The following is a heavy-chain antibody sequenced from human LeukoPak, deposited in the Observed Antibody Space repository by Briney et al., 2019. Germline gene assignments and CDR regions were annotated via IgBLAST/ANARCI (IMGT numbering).Heavy chain of an antibody. Sequence: GGSPRLSCAASGFTFSSFYMTWVRQAPGKGLEWVANINLDGSEKYYVDSVKGRFTISRDNTKNSLYLQMDSLRAEDTAVYYCARHVDYYFDYWGQGTLVTVSS. CDR1: GFTFSSFY. V-gene: IGHV3-7*01. CDR3: ARHVDYYFDY. D-gene: IGHD3/OR15-3a*01. CDR2: INLDGSEK. J-gene: IGHJ4*02.